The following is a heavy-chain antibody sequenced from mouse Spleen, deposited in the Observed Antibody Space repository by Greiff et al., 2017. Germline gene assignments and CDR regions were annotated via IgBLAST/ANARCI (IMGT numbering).Heavy chain of an antibody. Sequence: EVMLVESGPGMVKPSQSLSLTCTVTGYSITSGYDWHWIRHFPGNKLEWMGYISYSGSTNYNPSLKSRISITHDTSKNHFFLKLNSVTTEDTATYYCARDQNYGDYGGFAYWGQGTLVTVSA. J-gene: IGHJ3*01. V-gene: IGHV3-1*01. CDR2: ISYSGST. D-gene: IGHD2-13*01. CDR3: ARDQNYGDYGGFAY. CDR1: GYSITSGYD.